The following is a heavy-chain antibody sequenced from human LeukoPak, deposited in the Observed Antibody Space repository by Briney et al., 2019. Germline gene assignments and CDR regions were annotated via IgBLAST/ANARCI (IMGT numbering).Heavy chain of an antibody. CDR2: ISAYNGNT. V-gene: IGHV1-18*01. D-gene: IGHD5-18*01. J-gene: IGHJ6*03. CDR3: ARAVDTAMAGYYYYMDV. CDR1: GYTSTSYA. Sequence: ASVKVSCKASGYTSTSYAMNWVRQAPGQGLEWMGWISAYNGNTNYAQKLQGRVTMTTDTSTSTAYMELRSLRSDDTAVYYCARAVDTAMAGYYYYMDVWGKGTTVTVSS.